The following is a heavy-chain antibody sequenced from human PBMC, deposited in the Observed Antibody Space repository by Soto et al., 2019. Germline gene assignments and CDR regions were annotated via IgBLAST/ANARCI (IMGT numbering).Heavy chain of an antibody. CDR2: ISAYNGNT. CDR1: GYTFASYG. J-gene: IGHJ4*02. CDR3: ARDSSDCGYFDQ. D-gene: IGHD6-19*01. Sequence: ASVKVSCKASGYTFASYGISWVRQAPGQGLEWMGWISAYNGNTNYAQKLQGRVTMTTDTSTSTAYMELRSLRSDDTAVYYCARDSSDCGYFDQWGQGALVTVSS. V-gene: IGHV1-18*01.